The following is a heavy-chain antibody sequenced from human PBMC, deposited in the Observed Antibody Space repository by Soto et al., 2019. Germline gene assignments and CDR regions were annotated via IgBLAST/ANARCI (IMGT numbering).Heavy chain of an antibody. CDR3: ATWHLQEHAYDV. CDR1: GLTVSGKKY. J-gene: IGHJ3*01. CDR2: FYDLDGT. Sequence: GGSLRLSCAVSGLTVSGKKYVAWVRQAPGKGLEWVSGFYDLDGTYYADSLKGRFTTSGDSSRAIVYLQMNGLRPEDTAVYYCATWHLQEHAYDVWGQGTTVTVSS. V-gene: IGHV3-53*01. D-gene: IGHD4-4*01.